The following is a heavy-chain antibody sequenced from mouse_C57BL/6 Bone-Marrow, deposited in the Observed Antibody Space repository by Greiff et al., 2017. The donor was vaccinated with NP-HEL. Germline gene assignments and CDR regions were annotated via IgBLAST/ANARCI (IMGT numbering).Heavy chain of an antibody. J-gene: IGHJ2*01. CDR3: ARRRLDYYGSSPYCDY. D-gene: IGHD1-1*01. V-gene: IGHV3-1*01. CDR1: GYSITSGYD. CDR2: ISYSGST. Sequence: EVKLLESGPGMVKPSQSLSLTCTVTGYSITSGYDWHWIRHFPGNKLEWMGYISYSGSTNYNPSLKSRISITHDTSKNHFFLKLNSVTTEDTATYYCARRRLDYYGSSPYCDYWGQGTTLTVSS.